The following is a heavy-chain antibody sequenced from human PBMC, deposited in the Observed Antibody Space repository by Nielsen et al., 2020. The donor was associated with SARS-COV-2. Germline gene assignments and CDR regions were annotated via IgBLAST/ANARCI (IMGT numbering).Heavy chain of an antibody. CDR1: GFTFSSYS. CDR2: ISSSSSYI. CDR3: ARDDYYYDSSGYSNN. V-gene: IGHV3-21*01. D-gene: IGHD3-22*01. J-gene: IGHJ4*02. Sequence: GGSLRLSCAASGFTFSSYSMNWVRQAPGKGLEWVSSISSSSSYIYYADSVKGRFTISRDNAKNSLYLQMNSLRAEDTAVYYCARDDYYYDSSGYSNNWGQGTLVTVSS.